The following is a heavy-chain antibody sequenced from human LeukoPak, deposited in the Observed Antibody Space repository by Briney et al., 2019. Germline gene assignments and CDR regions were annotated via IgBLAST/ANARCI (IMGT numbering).Heavy chain of an antibody. Sequence: TETLSLTCTVSGGSISSYYWSWIRQPPGKGLEWIGYIYYSGSTNYNPSLKSRVTISVDTSKNQFSLKLSSVTAADTAVYYCASSGGSGWPKNWFDPWGQGTLVTVSS. CDR3: ASSGGSGWPKNWFDP. CDR1: GGSISSYY. V-gene: IGHV4-59*01. CDR2: IYYSGST. D-gene: IGHD6-19*01. J-gene: IGHJ5*02.